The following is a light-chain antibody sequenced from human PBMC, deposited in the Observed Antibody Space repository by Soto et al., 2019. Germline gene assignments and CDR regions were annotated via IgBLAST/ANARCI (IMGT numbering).Light chain of an antibody. J-gene: IGKJ5*01. Sequence: VLTQSPATLSLSPGERATLCCRASESVRTSLAGYQQKSGKPPRLVPYHSTPRANGVAERSGGSRSGTEFTLTINSLEPADFAVYYCQQRNVWPPTTFGPGTQLEI. V-gene: IGKV3-11*01. CDR3: QQRNVWPPTT. CDR2: HST. CDR1: ESVRTS.